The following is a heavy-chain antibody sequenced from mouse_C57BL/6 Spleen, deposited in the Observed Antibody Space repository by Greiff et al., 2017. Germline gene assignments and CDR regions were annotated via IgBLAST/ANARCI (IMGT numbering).Heavy chain of an antibody. CDR2: IYPGDGDT. D-gene: IGHD1-1*01. V-gene: IGHV1-82*01. CDR3: ARSITTVGYVDY. Sequence: QVQLQQSGPELVKPGASVKISCKASGYAFSSSWMNWVKQRPGKGLEWIGRIYPGDGDTNYNGKFKGKATLTADKSSSTAYMQLSSLTSEDSAVYFCARSITTVGYVDYWGQGTTLTVSS. CDR1: GYAFSSSW. J-gene: IGHJ2*01.